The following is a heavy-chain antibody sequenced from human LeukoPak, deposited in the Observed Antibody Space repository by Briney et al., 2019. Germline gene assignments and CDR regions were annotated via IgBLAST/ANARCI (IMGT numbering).Heavy chain of an antibody. CDR2: IYYSGST. CDR3: ARRGTVTTILDY. CDR1: GGSISSSSYY. V-gene: IGHV4-39*01. D-gene: IGHD4-17*01. Sequence: SETLSLNCTVSGGSISSSSYYWGWIRQPPGKGLEWIGSIYYSGSTYYNPSLKSRVTISVDTSKNQFSLKLSSVTAADTAVYYCARRGTVTTILDYWGQGTLVTVSS. J-gene: IGHJ4*02.